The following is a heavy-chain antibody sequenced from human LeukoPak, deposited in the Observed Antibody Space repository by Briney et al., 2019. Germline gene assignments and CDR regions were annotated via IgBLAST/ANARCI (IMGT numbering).Heavy chain of an antibody. CDR1: GGSISPFY. Sequence: PSETLSLTCSVSGGSISPFYWSWIRQPPGKGLEWIGYIYYSGNSDYNPSLKSRVTISVDTSKNQFSLRLSSVTAADTAVYYCARDTPTDTMPEDYWGQGTLVTVSP. V-gene: IGHV4-59*01. CDR3: ARDTPTDTMPEDY. J-gene: IGHJ4*02. CDR2: IYYSGNS. D-gene: IGHD2-2*01.